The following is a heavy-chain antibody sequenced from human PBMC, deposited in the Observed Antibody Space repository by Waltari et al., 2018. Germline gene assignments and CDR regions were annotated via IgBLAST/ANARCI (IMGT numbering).Heavy chain of an antibody. CDR3: AHRRSDGWYDF. J-gene: IGHJ5*01. Sequence: QITLKESGPTLVKPTQTLTLTCTFSGFSASTNGVAVGWIRQAPGSALGWLALIYWDDDKRYRPPLKARLTINKDTSKNHVVLIMANMDPVDTGTYYCAHRRSDGWYDFWGQGTLVTVSS. CDR2: IYWDDDK. CDR1: GFSASTNGVA. V-gene: IGHV2-5*02.